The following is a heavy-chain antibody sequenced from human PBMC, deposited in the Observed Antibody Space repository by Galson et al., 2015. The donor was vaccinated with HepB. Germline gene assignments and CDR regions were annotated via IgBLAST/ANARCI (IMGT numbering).Heavy chain of an antibody. Sequence: SLRLSCAASGFTFSSYGMHWVRQAPGKGLEWVAVISYDGSNKYYADSVKGRFTISRDNSKNTLYLQMNSLRAEDTAVYYCAKDPSEGFTIFGEGDDAFDIWGQGTMVTVSS. CDR3: AKDPSEGFTIFGEGDDAFDI. V-gene: IGHV3-30*18. CDR2: ISYDGSNK. CDR1: GFTFSSYG. D-gene: IGHD3-3*01. J-gene: IGHJ3*02.